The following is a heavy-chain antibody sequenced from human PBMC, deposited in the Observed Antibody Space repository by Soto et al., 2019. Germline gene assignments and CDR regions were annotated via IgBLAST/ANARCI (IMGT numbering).Heavy chain of an antibody. CDR3: ARGWRSTERSDHKNTVTTFVY. D-gene: IGHD4-17*01. V-gene: IGHV1-3*01. CDR1: GYTFTSYA. CDR2: INAGNGNT. Sequence: QVQLVQSGAEVKKPGASVKVSCKASGYTFTSYAMHWVRQAPGQRLEWMGWINAGNGNTKYSQKFQGRVTITSDTSASTAYRKLSSLRSEDTAVYYCARGWRSTERSDHKNTVTTFVYWGQGTLVTVSS. J-gene: IGHJ4*02.